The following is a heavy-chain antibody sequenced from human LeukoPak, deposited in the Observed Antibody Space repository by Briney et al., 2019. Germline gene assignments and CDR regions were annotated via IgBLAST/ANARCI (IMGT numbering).Heavy chain of an antibody. CDR3: ARYRIAVPGTAN. D-gene: IGHD6-19*01. V-gene: IGHV4-39*01. CDR1: GGSISSSSYY. CDR2: IYYSGST. Sequence: SETLSLTCTVSGGSISSSSYYWGWIRQPPGKGLEWIGSIYYSGSTYYNPSLKSRVTISVDTSKNQFSLKLSSVTAADTAVYYCARYRIAVPGTANWGQGTLVTVPS. J-gene: IGHJ4*02.